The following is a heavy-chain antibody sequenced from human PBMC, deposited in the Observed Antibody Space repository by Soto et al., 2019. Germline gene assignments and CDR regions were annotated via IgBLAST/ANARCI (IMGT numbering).Heavy chain of an antibody. Sequence: ASVKVSCKASGYTFTGYYMHWVRQAPGQGLEWMGWINPNSGGTNYAQKFQGWVTMTRDTSISTAYMELSRLRSDDTAVYYCAREGIAAAVGVFDIRGQGTTVTVSS. D-gene: IGHD6-13*01. CDR3: AREGIAAAVGVFDI. CDR1: GYTFTGYY. V-gene: IGHV1-2*04. CDR2: INPNSGGT. J-gene: IGHJ3*02.